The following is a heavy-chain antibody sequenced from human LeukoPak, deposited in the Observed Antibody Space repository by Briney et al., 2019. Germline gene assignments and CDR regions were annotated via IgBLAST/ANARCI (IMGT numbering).Heavy chain of an antibody. CDR3: ARVQSPPTNWFDP. Sequence: GASVKVSCKASGGTFSSYAISWVRQAPGQGREWMGGIIPIFGTANYAQKFQGRVTITADESTSTAYMELSSLRSEDTAVYYCARVQSPPTNWFDPWGQGTLVTVSS. CDR2: IIPIFGTA. CDR1: GGTFSSYA. J-gene: IGHJ5*02. V-gene: IGHV1-69*13. D-gene: IGHD5-24*01.